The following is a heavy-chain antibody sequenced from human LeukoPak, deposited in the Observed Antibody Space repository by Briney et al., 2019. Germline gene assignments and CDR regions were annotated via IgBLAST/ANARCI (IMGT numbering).Heavy chain of an antibody. D-gene: IGHD3-3*01. CDR1: GFTFSSYS. CDR2: ISSSSSYI. Sequence: GGSLRLSXAASGFTFSSYSMNWVRQAPGKGMEWVSSISSSSSYIYYADSVKGRFTISRDNAKNSLYLQMNSLRAEDTDVYYCARDPPPPKYYDFWSGYYLFDYWGQGTLVTVSS. CDR3: ARDPPPPKYYDFWSGYYLFDY. V-gene: IGHV3-21*04. J-gene: IGHJ4*02.